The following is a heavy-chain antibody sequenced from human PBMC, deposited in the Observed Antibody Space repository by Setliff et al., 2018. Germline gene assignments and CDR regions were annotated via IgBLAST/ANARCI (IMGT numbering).Heavy chain of an antibody. Sequence: ASVKVSCKASGYTFTGYYMHWVRQAPGQGLEWMGWINPNSGGTNYAQKFQGRVTMTRDTSISTAYMELSRLRSDDTAVYYCAREKRVVVPAAPRYYGMDVWGQGTTVTVSS. CDR2: INPNSGGT. CDR3: AREKRVVVPAAPRYYGMDV. J-gene: IGHJ6*02. D-gene: IGHD2-2*01. CDR1: GYTFTGYY. V-gene: IGHV1-2*02.